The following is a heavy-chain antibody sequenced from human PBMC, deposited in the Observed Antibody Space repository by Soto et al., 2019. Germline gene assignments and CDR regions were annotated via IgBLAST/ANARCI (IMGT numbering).Heavy chain of an antibody. CDR1: GFTFSSYG. CDR3: AKGHIRYSSSSAVDH. V-gene: IGHV3-30*18. Sequence: PGGSLRLSCAASGFTFSSYGMHWVRQAPGKGLEWVAVISYDGSNKYYADSVKGRFTISRDNSKNTLYLQMNSLRAEDTAVYYCAKGHIRYSSSSAVDHWGQGTLVTVSS. D-gene: IGHD6-6*01. CDR2: ISYDGSNK. J-gene: IGHJ4*02.